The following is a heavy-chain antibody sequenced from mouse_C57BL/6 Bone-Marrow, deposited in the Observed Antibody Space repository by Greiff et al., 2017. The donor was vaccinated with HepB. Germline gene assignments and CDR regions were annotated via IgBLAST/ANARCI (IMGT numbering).Heavy chain of an antibody. V-gene: IGHV1-54*01. CDR1: GYAFTNYL. CDR2: INPGSGGT. CDR3: ARSSTVVATGPFDY. J-gene: IGHJ2*01. D-gene: IGHD1-1*01. Sequence: VQLQQSGAELVRPGTSVKVSCKASGYAFTNYLIEWVKQRPGQGLEWIGVINPGSGGTNYNEKFKGKATLTADKSSSTAYMQLSSLTSEDSAVYFCARSSTVVATGPFDYWGQGTTLTVSS.